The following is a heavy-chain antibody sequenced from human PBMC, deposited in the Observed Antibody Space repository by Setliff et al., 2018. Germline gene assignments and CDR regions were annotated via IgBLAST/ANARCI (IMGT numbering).Heavy chain of an antibody. V-gene: IGHV3-7*01. CDR2: INPDGSEK. D-gene: IGHD3-10*01. Sequence: ETLSLTCAVYGDSFSDYYWSWVRQAPGKGLEWLASINPDGSEKYYVDSVKGRFTISRDNARNSLSLQMNSLRTEDTAVYYCFGAGTCSYWGQGTLVTVPQ. CDR1: GDSFSDYY. CDR3: FGAGTCSY. J-gene: IGHJ4*02.